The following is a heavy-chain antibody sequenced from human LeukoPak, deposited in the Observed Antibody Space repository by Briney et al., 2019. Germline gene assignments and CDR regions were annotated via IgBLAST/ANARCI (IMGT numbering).Heavy chain of an antibody. CDR2: ISYDGSNK. Sequence: PGRSLRLSCAASGFTFSSYGMHWVRQAPGKGLEWVAVISYDGSNKYYADSVKGRFIISRDNSKNTLYLQMNSLRAEDTAVYYCAKAASPGHDAFDIWGQGTMVTVSS. V-gene: IGHV3-30*18. CDR3: AKAASPGHDAFDI. D-gene: IGHD3-10*01. J-gene: IGHJ3*02. CDR1: GFTFSSYG.